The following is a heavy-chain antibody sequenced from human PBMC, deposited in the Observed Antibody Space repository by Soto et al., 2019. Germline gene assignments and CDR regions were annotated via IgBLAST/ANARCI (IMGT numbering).Heavy chain of an antibody. J-gene: IGHJ6*03. D-gene: IGHD3-10*01. Sequence: DVHLVESGGGLVQPGGSLRLSCAASGFTVSTNCMSWVRQAPGKGLEWVSFIYSDGSTYYADSVKDRFTISRDSSKNTLFLQMNSLRVEDTAVYYCARDSRLWFGGYCYYYYYMDVWGKGTTVTVSS. CDR2: IYSDGST. V-gene: IGHV3-66*01. CDR3: ARDSRLWFGGYCYYYYYMDV. CDR1: GFTVSTNC.